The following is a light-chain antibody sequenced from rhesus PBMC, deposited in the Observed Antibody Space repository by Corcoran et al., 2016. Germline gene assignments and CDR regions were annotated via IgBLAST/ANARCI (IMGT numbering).Light chain of an antibody. CDR2: KAT. J-gene: IGKJ2*01. CDR1: ENVNNY. Sequence: DIQMTQSPSSLSSSVGDRVTITCRASENVNNYLNWYPQKQGKAPKLLIYKATTLQSGVPSRFSGSGSGTDYTFTIRSLQPEDVATYYCQHGYGTPYSFGQGTKVEIK. CDR3: QHGYGTPYS. V-gene: IGKV1-74*01.